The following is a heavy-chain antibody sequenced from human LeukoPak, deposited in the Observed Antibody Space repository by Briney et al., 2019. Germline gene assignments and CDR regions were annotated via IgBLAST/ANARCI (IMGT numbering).Heavy chain of an antibody. V-gene: IGHV4-30-4*01. D-gene: IGHD4-17*01. CDR3: ARDSYGDYPDY. Sequence: SETLSLTCTVSGGSISSGDYYWRWIRQPPGKGLERIGYIYYSGSTYYNPSLKSRVTISVDTSKNQFSLKLSSVTAADTAVYYCARDSYGDYPDYWGQGTLVTVSS. CDR2: IYYSGST. CDR1: GGSISSGDYY. J-gene: IGHJ4*02.